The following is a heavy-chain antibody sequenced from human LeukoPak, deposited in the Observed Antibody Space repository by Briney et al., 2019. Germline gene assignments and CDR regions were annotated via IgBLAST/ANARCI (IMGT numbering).Heavy chain of an antibody. CDR2: IKQYGTEK. CDR1: GFSFTTYW. J-gene: IGHJ4*02. CDR3: ARLSEMFRGPQVIYYFDY. V-gene: IGHV3-7*01. D-gene: IGHD3-10*01. Sequence: PGGSLRLSCGASGFSFTTYWMAWVRQAPGKGLEWVANIKQYGTEKYYVDSVKGRFTISRDYARNSLYLQLNSLRAEDTAVYYCARLSEMFRGPQVIYYFDYWGQGTLVTVSS.